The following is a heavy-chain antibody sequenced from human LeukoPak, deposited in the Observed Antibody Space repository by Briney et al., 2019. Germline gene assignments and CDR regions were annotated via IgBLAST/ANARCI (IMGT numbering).Heavy chain of an antibody. D-gene: IGHD7-27*01. CDR2: IYHSGGA. Sequence: PSETLSPTCGVPGGSFSISYWSLIRPPPGKGLEWIGQIYHSGGANYNPSLRSRVTISIDTSKNQLSLRLSSVTAADTAVYYCARHGDYCFDTWGQGTLVTVSS. J-gene: IGHJ4*02. CDR3: ARHGDYCFDT. V-gene: IGHV4-34*01. CDR1: GGSFSISY.